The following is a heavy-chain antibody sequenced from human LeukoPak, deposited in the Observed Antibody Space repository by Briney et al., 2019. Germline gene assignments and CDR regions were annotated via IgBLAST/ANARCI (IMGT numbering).Heavy chain of an antibody. CDR2: INSDGSST. CDR3: ARDLYQLPPYYYYYYYMDV. J-gene: IGHJ6*03. CDR1: GFTFSSYW. V-gene: IGHV3-74*01. D-gene: IGHD2-2*01. Sequence: GGSLRLSCAASGFTFSSYWMHWVRQAPGKGLVWVSRINSDGSSTSYADSVKGRFTISRDNAKNTLYLQMNSLRAEDTAVYYCARDLYQLPPYYYYYYYMDVWGKGTTVTVSS.